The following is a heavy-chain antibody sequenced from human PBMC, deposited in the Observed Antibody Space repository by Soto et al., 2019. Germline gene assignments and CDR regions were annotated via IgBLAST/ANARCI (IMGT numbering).Heavy chain of an antibody. CDR1: GGSFSGYY. V-gene: IGHV4-34*01. CDR3: ARETPGYGMDV. D-gene: IGHD3-10*01. Sequence: QVQLQQWGAGLLKPSETLSLTCAVYGGSFSGYYWSWIRQPPGKGLEWIGEINHSGSTNYNPSLKSRVTISVDTSKNQFTLKLSSVTAADTAVYYCARETPGYGMDVWGQGTTVTVSS. CDR2: INHSGST. J-gene: IGHJ6*02.